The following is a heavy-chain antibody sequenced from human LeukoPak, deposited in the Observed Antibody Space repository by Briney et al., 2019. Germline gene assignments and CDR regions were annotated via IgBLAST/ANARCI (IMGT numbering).Heavy chain of an antibody. J-gene: IGHJ4*02. CDR1: GGSISSGGYY. CDR3: ASGTTVTTYY. V-gene: IGHV4-39*07. CDR2: INHSGST. Sequence: SETLSLTCTVSGGSISSGGYYWTWTRQPPGKGLEWIGEINHSGSTNYNPSLKSRVTISVDTSKNQFSLKLSSVTAADTAVYYCASGTTVTTYYWGQGTLVTVSS. D-gene: IGHD4-17*01.